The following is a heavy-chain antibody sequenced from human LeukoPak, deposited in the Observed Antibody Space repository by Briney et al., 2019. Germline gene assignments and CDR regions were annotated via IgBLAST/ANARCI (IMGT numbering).Heavy chain of an antibody. CDR1: GSTFSIYW. Sequence: GGSLRLSCAVSGSTFSIYWMSWVRQAPGKGLEWVANIKQDGSEKYYVDSVKGRFTISRDNSKNTLYLQMNNLRGEDTAVYYCAKGGATTPVYWGQGTLVTVSS. CDR2: IKQDGSEK. D-gene: IGHD4/OR15-4a*01. CDR3: AKGGATTPVY. V-gene: IGHV3-7*01. J-gene: IGHJ4*02.